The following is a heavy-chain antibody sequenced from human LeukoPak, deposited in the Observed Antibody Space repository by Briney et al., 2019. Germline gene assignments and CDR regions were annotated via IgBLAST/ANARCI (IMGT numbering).Heavy chain of an antibody. V-gene: IGHV1-8*01. J-gene: IGHJ6*03. CDR1: GYSFTNFD. D-gene: IGHD6-19*01. CDR2: MNPNSGNK. Sequence: GASVKVSCKASGYSFTNFDINWMRQATGQGLEWMGWMNPNSGNKGYAQKFQGRVTMTMNTSITTAYMELSSLRSEDTAVYYCARGPQWRGDYYYMDVWGRGTTVTVSS. CDR3: ARGPQWRGDYYYMDV.